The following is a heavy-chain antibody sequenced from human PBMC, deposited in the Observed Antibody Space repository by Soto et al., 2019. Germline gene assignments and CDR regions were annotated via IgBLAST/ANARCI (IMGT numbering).Heavy chain of an antibody. Sequence: SETLSLTFTVSGGSIRDFHWSWIRQPPGKGLEWIGSFYFSETTNSDPSLKGRVTVAVDSSKGHFSLKLASVTAEDTAIYYCTRSNTASSSPDYWGQGSLVTVSS. CDR3: TRSNTASSSPDY. J-gene: IGHJ4*02. CDR2: FYFSETT. CDR1: GGSIRDFH. V-gene: IGHV4-59*08. D-gene: IGHD6-13*01.